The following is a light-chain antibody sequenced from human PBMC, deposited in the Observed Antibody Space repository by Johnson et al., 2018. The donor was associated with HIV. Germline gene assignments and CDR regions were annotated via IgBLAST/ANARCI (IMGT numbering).Light chain of an antibody. V-gene: IGLV1-51*01. Sequence: QAVLTQPPSVSAAPGQKVTISCSGSSSNIGNNYVSWYQQVPGTAPKLLIYDNNRRPSGISGRFYGSKSDTSGILGITGLQRGDEADYYCGTWDSSLSAGEYVFGTGTKVSVL. J-gene: IGLJ1*01. CDR1: SSNIGNNY. CDR3: GTWDSSLSAGEYV. CDR2: DNN.